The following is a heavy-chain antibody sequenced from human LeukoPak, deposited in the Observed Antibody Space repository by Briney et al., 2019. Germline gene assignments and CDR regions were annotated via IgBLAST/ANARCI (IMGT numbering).Heavy chain of an antibody. D-gene: IGHD3-22*01. CDR1: GFTFSSYW. CDR2: INSDGSST. J-gene: IGHJ4*02. CDR3: ARYYYDSSGYYPTEGFDY. Sequence: GGSLRLSCAASGFTFSSYWMHWVRHAPGKGLVWVSRINSDGSSTSYADSVKGRFTISRDNAKNTLYLQMNSLRAEDTAVYYCARYYYDSSGYYPTEGFDYWGQGTLVTVSS. V-gene: IGHV3-74*01.